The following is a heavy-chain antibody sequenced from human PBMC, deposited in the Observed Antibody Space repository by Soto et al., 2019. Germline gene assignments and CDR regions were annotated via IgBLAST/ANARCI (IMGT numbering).Heavy chain of an antibody. CDR2: IIPLLNIA. CDR1: GYTFTSYG. CDR3: ARDSPIGSTFSGYDAIDY. D-gene: IGHD5-12*01. V-gene: IGHV1-69*04. Sequence: SVKVSCKASGYTFTSYGITWVRRAPGQGLEWMGRIIPLLNIANYAQKFQGRVTITADRSTGTAYMELNSLRSEDTAVYYCARDSPIGSTFSGYDAIDYWGQGTLVTVSS. J-gene: IGHJ4*02.